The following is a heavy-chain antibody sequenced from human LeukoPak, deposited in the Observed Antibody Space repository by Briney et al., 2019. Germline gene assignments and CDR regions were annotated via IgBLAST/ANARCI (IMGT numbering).Heavy chain of an antibody. D-gene: IGHD3-22*01. Sequence: PSETLSLTCNVSGDSISSYYWSWIRQPAGKGLEWIGRLYTSGSTNHNPSLKSRITMSVDTSKNQFSLKLSSVTAADTAVYYCARDRSGSSGYYSSFDHWGQGILVTVSS. J-gene: IGHJ4*02. CDR1: GDSISSYY. CDR2: LYTSGST. CDR3: ARDRSGSSGYYSSFDH. V-gene: IGHV4-4*07.